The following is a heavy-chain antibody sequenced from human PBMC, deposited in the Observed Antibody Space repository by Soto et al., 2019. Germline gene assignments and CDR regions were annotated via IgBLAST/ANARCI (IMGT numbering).Heavy chain of an antibody. CDR3: ARSKVD. D-gene: IGHD4-4*01. Sequence: DVQVVESGGGLVQPGGSLRLSCAVSGFSVSGSYMCWVRQAPGKGLEWVSGVYSGGNAYYADSVKGRFTISRDNSRNTVFLQMHSLRVEDTAVYYCARSKVDWGQGTLVTVSS. V-gene: IGHV3-66*01. J-gene: IGHJ4*02. CDR1: GFSVSGSY. CDR2: VYSGGNA.